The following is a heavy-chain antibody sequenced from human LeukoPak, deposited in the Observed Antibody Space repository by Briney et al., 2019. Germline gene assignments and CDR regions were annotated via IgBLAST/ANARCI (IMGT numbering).Heavy chain of an antibody. CDR2: IIPIFGTA. CDR1: GGTFSSYA. D-gene: IGHD1-1*01. Sequence: ASVKVSCKASGGTFSSYAISWVRQAPGQGLEWMGGIIPIFGTANYAQKFQGRVTITADESTSTAYMELSSLRSEDTAVYYCASDTTGTTERYFDYWGQGTLVTVSS. CDR3: ASDTTGTTERYFDY. V-gene: IGHV1-69*13. J-gene: IGHJ4*02.